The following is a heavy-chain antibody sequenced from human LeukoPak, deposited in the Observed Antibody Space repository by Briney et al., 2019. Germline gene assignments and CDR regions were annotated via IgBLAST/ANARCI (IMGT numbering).Heavy chain of an antibody. V-gene: IGHV4-4*07. D-gene: IGHD6-19*01. CDR1: GGSISNYY. J-gene: IGHJ5*02. CDR3: AREKSEWLVPPT. CDR2: IHIGGSP. Sequence: SETLSLTCTVSGGSISNYYWTWIRQPAGKGLEWIGRIHIGGSPNYNPSLKSRVTMSIDTSKNQFSLKLNSMTAADTAVYYCAREKSEWLVPPTWGQGTLVTVSS.